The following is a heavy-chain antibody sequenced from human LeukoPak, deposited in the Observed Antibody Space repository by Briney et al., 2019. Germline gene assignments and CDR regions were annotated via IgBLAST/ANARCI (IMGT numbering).Heavy chain of an antibody. CDR1: GDSIFNSNSY. D-gene: IGHD4-17*01. Sequence: SETLSLTCSVSGDSIFNSNSYWSWMRQPPGKGLEWIGHVFSRGNTNYNPSLKSRVAISVDMSKNQFSLKLSSVTAADTAVYYCARVSVHRFGYGDYGGLYYFDYWGQGTLVTVSS. CDR2: VFSRGNT. J-gene: IGHJ4*02. CDR3: ARVSVHRFGYGDYGGLYYFDY. V-gene: IGHV4-61*09.